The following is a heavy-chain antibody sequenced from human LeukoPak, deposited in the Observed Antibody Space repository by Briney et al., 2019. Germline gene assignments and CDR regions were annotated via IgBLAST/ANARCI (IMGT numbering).Heavy chain of an antibody. CDR3: ARVTYCYYYMDV. J-gene: IGHJ6*03. CDR1: GYTFTGYY. V-gene: IGHV1-2*02. CDR2: INPNSGGT. Sequence: ASVKVSCKASGYTFTGYYMHWVRQAPGQGLGWMGWINPNSGGTNYAQKFQGRVTMTRDTSISTAYMELSRLRSDDTALYFCARVTYCYYYMDVWGKGTPVTVSS.